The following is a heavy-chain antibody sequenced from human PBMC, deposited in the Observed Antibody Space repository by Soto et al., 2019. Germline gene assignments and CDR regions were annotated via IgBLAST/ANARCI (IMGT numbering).Heavy chain of an antibody. D-gene: IGHD3-3*01. CDR3: ACDFYDFWSGYTSPGMDV. CDR2: INAGNGNT. J-gene: IGHJ6*02. Sequence: ASVKVSCKASGYTFTSYAMHWVRQAPGQRLEWMGWINAGNGNTKYSQKFQGRVTITRDTSASTAYMELSSLRSEDTAVYYCACDFYDFWSGYTSPGMDVWGQGTTVTVSS. V-gene: IGHV1-3*01. CDR1: GYTFTSYA.